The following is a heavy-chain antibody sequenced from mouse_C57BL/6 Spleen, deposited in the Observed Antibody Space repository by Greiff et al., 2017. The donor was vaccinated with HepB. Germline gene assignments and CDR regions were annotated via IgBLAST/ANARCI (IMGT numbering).Heavy chain of an antibody. Sequence: QVHVKQSGPELVKPGASVKLSCKASGYTFTSYDINWVKQRPGQGLEWIGWIYPRDGSTKYNEKFKGKATLTVDTSSSTAYMELHSLTSEDSAVYFCASYGGFAYWGQGTLVTVSA. D-gene: IGHD1-2*01. CDR3: ASYGGFAY. J-gene: IGHJ3*01. CDR2: IYPRDGST. CDR1: GYTFTSYD. V-gene: IGHV1-85*01.